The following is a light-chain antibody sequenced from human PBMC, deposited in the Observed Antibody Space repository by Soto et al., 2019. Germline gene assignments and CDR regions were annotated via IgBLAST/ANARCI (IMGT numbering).Light chain of an antibody. Sequence: EIVLTQSPATLSLTPGERATLSCRASQSVDNYLDWYQQKPGQAPRLLIYESSNRATGIPARFSGSGSGTEFTLTISGLQSEDSGVYFCHEYNTWPWTFGQGTKV. CDR2: ESS. CDR1: QSVDNY. V-gene: IGKV3D-15*01. J-gene: IGKJ1*01. CDR3: HEYNTWPWT.